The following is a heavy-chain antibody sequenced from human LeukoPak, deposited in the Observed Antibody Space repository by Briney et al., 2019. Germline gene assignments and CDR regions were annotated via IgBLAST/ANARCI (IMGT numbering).Heavy chain of an antibody. CDR3: ARLLGWSGPINWFDP. V-gene: IGHV4-4*07. Sequence: SETLSLTCSVSAGSISSYSWSWIRQPAGKALEWIGRIQTSGNTNYNPSLKSRVTISVGTSKNHFSLKLTSVTAADTAVYYCARLLGWSGPINWFDPWGRGTLVTVSS. J-gene: IGHJ5*02. D-gene: IGHD3-3*01. CDR2: IQTSGNT. CDR1: AGSISSYS.